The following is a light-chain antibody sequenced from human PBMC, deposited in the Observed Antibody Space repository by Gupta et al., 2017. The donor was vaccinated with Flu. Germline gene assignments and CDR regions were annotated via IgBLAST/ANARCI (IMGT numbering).Light chain of an antibody. CDR1: SSDVGGHNY. CDR2: EVS. Sequence: ITISCTGTSSDVGGHNYGSWYQQHPGKVPKFLIYEVSNRPSGVSDRFSGSKSGNTAYLTISGLQAEDEADYYCFSYTTRTTPYFFGTGTMVTVL. J-gene: IGLJ1*01. CDR3: FSYTTRTTPYF. V-gene: IGLV2-14*01.